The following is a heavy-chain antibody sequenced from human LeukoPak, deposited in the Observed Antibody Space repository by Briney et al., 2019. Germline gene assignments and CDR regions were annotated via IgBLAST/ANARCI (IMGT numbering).Heavy chain of an antibody. V-gene: IGHV3-49*03. Sequence: GGSLRLSCTASGFTFGDYVMSWFRQAPGRGLQWVGFIRSKAYGGTTEYAASVKGRFTVSRDDSKSIAYLQMNSLKTEDTAVYYCTRVSYGSGSYYTIPPFDFWGQGTLVTVSS. CDR3: TRVSYGSGSYYTIPPFDF. J-gene: IGHJ4*02. D-gene: IGHD3-10*01. CDR2: IRSKAYGGTT. CDR1: GFTFGDYV.